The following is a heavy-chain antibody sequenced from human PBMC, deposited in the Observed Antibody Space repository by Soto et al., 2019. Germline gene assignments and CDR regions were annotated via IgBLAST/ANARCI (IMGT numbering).Heavy chain of an antibody. CDR1: GGTFSSYA. D-gene: IGHD3-22*01. CDR3: ARESLGYYYDSSGYYPTFDY. CDR2: ISAYNGNT. V-gene: IGHV1-18*01. Sequence: ASVKVSCKASGGTFSSYAISWVRQAPGQGLEWMGGISAYNGNTNYAQKLQGRVTMTTDTSTSTAYMELRSLRSDDTAVYYCARESLGYYYDSSGYYPTFDYWGQGTLVTVSS. J-gene: IGHJ4*02.